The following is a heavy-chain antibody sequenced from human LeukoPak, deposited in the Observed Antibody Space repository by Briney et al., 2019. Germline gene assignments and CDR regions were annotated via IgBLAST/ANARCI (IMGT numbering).Heavy chain of an antibody. CDR1: GGSISSYY. D-gene: IGHD6-13*01. V-gene: IGHV4-59*01. Sequence: SETLSLTCTVSGGSISSYYWSWIRQPPGKGLEWIGYIYDSGSTNYSPSLKSRVTISVDTSKNQFSLKLTSVTAADTAVYYCARDLISSSWVYFQHWGQGTLVTVSS. J-gene: IGHJ1*01. CDR3: ARDLISSSWVYFQH. CDR2: IYDSGST.